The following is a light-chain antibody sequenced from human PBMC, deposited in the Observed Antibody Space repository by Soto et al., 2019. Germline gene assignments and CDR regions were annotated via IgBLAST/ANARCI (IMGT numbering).Light chain of an antibody. J-gene: IGKJ1*01. CDR2: DAS. CDR3: LQYSSHSWT. V-gene: IGKV1-5*01. CDR1: RDIHTW. Sequence: EIQITQSPATRAATPGSRGMMTYRASRDIHTWLAWYQQKPGKAPELLIFDASSLKSGVPSRFSGSGSGTEFTLTIIRLQPDDVATYYCLQYSSHSWTFAQGTKVDI.